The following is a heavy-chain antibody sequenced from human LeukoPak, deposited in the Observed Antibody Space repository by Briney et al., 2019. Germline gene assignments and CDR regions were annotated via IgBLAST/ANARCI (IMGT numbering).Heavy chain of an antibody. CDR2: ISSSSSYI. V-gene: IGHV3-21*01. CDR1: GFTFSSYS. D-gene: IGHD3-22*01. J-gene: IGHJ4*02. CDR3: ARDLYYYDCSGYSNY. Sequence: GGSLRLSCAASGFTFSSYSMNWVRQAPGKGLEWVSSISSSSSYIYYADSVKGRFTISRDNAKNSLYLQMNSLRAEDTAVYYCARDLYYYDCSGYSNYWGQGTLVTVSS.